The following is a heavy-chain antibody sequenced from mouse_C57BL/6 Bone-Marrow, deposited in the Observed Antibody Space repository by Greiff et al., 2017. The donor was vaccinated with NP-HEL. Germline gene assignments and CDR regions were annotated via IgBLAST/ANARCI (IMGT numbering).Heavy chain of an antibody. CDR3: TGRPPHYYGYYFDN. D-gene: IGHD1-2*01. J-gene: IGHJ2*01. CDR2: IRLKSDNYAT. Sequence: EVKLVESGGGLVQPGGSMKLSCVASGFTFSNYWMNWVRQSPEKGLEWVAQIRLKSDNYATHYAESVKGRFTISRDDYKSSVYLQIYNLRAEYTGIYYCTGRPPHYYGYYFDNWGQGTTLTVSS. V-gene: IGHV6-3*01. CDR1: GFTFSNYW.